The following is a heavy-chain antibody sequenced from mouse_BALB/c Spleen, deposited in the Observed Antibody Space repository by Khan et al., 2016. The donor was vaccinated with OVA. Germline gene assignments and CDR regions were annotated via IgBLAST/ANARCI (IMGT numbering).Heavy chain of an antibody. CDR2: IGSGGST. Sequence: EVELVESGGGLVKPGGSLKCSCAASGFTFSRHPMSWVRQTPEKRLEWVASIGSGGSTYYPDRVKGRFTTSRDNARNILYLQMSSLRSDDSAMYYCARINGSTGVDYWGQGTTLTVSS. J-gene: IGHJ2*01. D-gene: IGHD1-1*01. V-gene: IGHV5-6-5*01. CDR3: ARINGSTGVDY. CDR1: GFTFSRHP.